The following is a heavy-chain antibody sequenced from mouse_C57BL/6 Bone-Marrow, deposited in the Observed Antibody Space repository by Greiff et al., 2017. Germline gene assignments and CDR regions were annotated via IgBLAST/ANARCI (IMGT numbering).Heavy chain of an antibody. V-gene: IGHV14-2*01. CDR2: IDPEDGET. CDR1: GFNIKDYY. CDR3: ARMTTVVATRWYFDV. Sequence: VQLKQSGAELVKPGASVKLSCTASGFNIKDYYMHWVKQRTEQGLEWIGRIDPEDGETKYAPKFQGKATITADTSSNTAYLQLSSLTSEDTAVYYCARMTTVVATRWYFDVWGTGTTVTVSS. D-gene: IGHD1-1*01. J-gene: IGHJ1*03.